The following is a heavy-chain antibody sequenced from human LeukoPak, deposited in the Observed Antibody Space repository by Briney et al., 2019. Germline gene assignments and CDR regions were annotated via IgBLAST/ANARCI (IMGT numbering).Heavy chain of an antibody. CDR1: GFTFRSHS. J-gene: IGHJ6*02. CDR3: ARDYYGMDV. V-gene: IGHV3-48*02. Sequence: PGGSLRLSCAASGFTFRSHSMSWVRPRPGKGLECVSYISSTSGTIYYADSVKCRFTISRDNAKNSLYLQMNSLREEDTAVYYCARDYYGMDVWGQGTTVTVAS. CDR2: ISSTSGTI.